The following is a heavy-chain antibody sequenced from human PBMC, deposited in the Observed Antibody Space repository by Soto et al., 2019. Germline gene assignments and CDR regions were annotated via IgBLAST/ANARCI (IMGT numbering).Heavy chain of an antibody. D-gene: IGHD1-26*01. CDR1: AFTFSSYA. V-gene: IGHV3-30-3*01. Sequence: QVHLVESGGGVVQPGRSLRLSCAASAFTFSSYAMHWVRQAPGKGLEWVAVISYDGTNKYYADSVKGRFTISRDNSKNTWVLQMNSMRAGDTAGYYCGREGVTYSGSYYNAFDSWGQGTMSPSLQ. CDR2: ISYDGTNK. CDR3: GREGVTYSGSYYNAFDS. J-gene: IGHJ3*02.